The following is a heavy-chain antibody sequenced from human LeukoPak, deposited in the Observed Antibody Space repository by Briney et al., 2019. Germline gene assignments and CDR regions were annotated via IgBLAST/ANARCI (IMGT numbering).Heavy chain of an antibody. CDR1: GFTFSSYA. CDR3: AKGSRWDCSSTTCYPYNWFDP. Sequence: GGSLRLSCAASGFTFSSYAMTWVRQPPGKGLELVSGISGSGSSTYYADSVKGRFTISRDNSKNTLYLQMNSLRAEDTAVYYCAKGSRWDCSSTTCYPYNWFDPWGQGTLVTVSS. CDR2: ISGSGSST. D-gene: IGHD2-2*01. J-gene: IGHJ5*02. V-gene: IGHV3-23*01.